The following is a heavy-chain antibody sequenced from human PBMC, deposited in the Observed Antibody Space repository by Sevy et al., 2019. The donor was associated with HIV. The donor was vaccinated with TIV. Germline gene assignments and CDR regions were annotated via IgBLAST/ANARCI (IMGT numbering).Heavy chain of an antibody. J-gene: IGHJ6*02. CDR3: ARDGTDIVVVPAATPHYYYYGMDV. CDR1: GDSVSSNSAA. D-gene: IGHD2-2*01. V-gene: IGHV6-1*01. CDR2: TYYRSKWYN. Sequence: SQTLSLTCAISGDSVSSNSAAWNWIRQSPSRGLEWLGRTYYRSKWYNDYAVSVKSRITINPDTSKNQFSLKLNSVTPEDTAVYYCARDGTDIVVVPAATPHYYYYGMDVWGQGTTVTVSS.